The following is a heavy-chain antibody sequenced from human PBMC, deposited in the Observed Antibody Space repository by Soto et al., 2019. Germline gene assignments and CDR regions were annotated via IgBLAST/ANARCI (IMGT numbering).Heavy chain of an antibody. Sequence: SVKVSCKASGGTFSSYAISWVRQAPGQGLEWMGGIIPIFGTANYAQKFQGRVTITADESTSTAYMELSSLRSEDTAVYYCATSRDCSSTSCYLYTNPYYYYYGMDVWGQGTTVTVSS. D-gene: IGHD2-2*01. CDR2: IIPIFGTA. CDR1: GGTFSSYA. J-gene: IGHJ6*02. CDR3: ATSRDCSSTSCYLYTNPYYYYYGMDV. V-gene: IGHV1-69*13.